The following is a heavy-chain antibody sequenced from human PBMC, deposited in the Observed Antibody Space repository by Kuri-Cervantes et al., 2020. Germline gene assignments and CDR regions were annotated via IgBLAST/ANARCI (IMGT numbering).Heavy chain of an antibody. D-gene: IGHD6-19*01. CDR3: ARAAGIAVAGPPYYYYYGMDV. CDR1: GGSISSGGYS. V-gene: IGHV4-30-2*01. J-gene: IGHJ6*02. Sequence: SETLSLTCAVSGGSISSGGYSWSWIRQPPGKGLEWIGYIYHSGSTYYNPSLKSRVTISVDTSKNQFSLKLSSVTAADTAVYYCARAAGIAVAGPPYYYYYGMDVWGQGTTVTVSS. CDR2: IYHSGST.